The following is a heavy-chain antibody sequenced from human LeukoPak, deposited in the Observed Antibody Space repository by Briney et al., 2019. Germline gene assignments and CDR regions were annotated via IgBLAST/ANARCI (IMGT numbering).Heavy chain of an antibody. CDR2: IIPIFGTA. CDR1: GGTFSSYA. D-gene: IGHD2-2*01. J-gene: IGHJ6*02. CDR3: ARGRQDYCSSTSCSPNFYYYYGMDV. Sequence: GASVKVSCKASGGTFSSYAISWVRQAPGQGLEWMGGIIPIFGTANYAQKFQGRVTITADESTSTAYMELSSLRSEDTAVYYCARGRQDYCSSTSCSPNFYYYYGMDVWGQGTTVTVSS. V-gene: IGHV1-69*13.